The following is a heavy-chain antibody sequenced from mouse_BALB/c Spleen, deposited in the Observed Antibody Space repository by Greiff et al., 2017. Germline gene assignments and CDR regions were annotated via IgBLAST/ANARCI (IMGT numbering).Heavy chain of an antibody. V-gene: IGHV5-17*02. CDR1: GFTFSSFG. Sequence: EVQGVESGGGLVQPGGSRKLSCAASGFTFSSFGMHWVRQAPEKGLEWVAYISSGSSTIYYADTVKGRFTISRDNPKNTLFLQMTSLRSEDTAMYYCARVREGYYAMDYWGQGTSVTVSS. D-gene: IGHD2-14*01. CDR3: ARVREGYYAMDY. CDR2: ISSGSSTI. J-gene: IGHJ4*01.